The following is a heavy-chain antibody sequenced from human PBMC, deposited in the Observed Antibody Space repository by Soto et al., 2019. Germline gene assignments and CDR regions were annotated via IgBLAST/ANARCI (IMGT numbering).Heavy chain of an antibody. D-gene: IGHD2-15*01. V-gene: IGHV1-69*01. Sequence: QVQLVQSGAEVKKPGSSVKVSCKASGGTFSSYAISWVRQAPGQGLEWMGGIIPIFGTANYAQKFQGRVTITADESTSTAYMELSSLRSEDTAVYYCARGGYCSGGSCYDYYGMDVWGQGTTVTVSS. J-gene: IGHJ6*02. CDR2: IIPIFGTA. CDR3: ARGGYCSGGSCYDYYGMDV. CDR1: GGTFSSYA.